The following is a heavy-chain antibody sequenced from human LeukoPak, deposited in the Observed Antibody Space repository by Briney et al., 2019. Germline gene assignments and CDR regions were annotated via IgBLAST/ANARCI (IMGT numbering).Heavy chain of an antibody. CDR1: GFTFSSYG. D-gene: IGHD2-2*01. V-gene: IGHV3-30*18. Sequence: GGSLRLSCAASGFTFSSYGMHWVRQAPGKGLEWVAVISYDGSNKYYAGSVKGRFTISRDTSKNTLYLQMNSLRAEDTAVYYCAKDFSPAPIVVVPAATTLWGQGTLVTVSS. CDR2: ISYDGSNK. CDR3: AKDFSPAPIVVVPAATTL. J-gene: IGHJ4*02.